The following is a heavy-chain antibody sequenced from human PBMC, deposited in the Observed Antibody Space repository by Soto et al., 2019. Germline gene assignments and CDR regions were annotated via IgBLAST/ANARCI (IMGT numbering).Heavy chain of an antibody. CDR1: GGTFSSYA. Sequence: SVKVSCKASGGTFSSYAISWVRQAPGQGLEWMGGIIPIFGTANYAQKFQGRVTITADESTSTAYMELSSLRSEDTAVYYCARDFYCNNGVCYLFPYGMDVWGQGTTVTVSS. D-gene: IGHD2-8*01. J-gene: IGHJ6*02. CDR3: ARDFYCNNGVCYLFPYGMDV. V-gene: IGHV1-69*13. CDR2: IIPIFGTA.